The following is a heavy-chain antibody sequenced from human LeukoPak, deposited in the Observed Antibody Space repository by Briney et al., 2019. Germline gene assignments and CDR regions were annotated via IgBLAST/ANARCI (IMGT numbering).Heavy chain of an antibody. J-gene: IGHJ5*02. CDR2: IYHSGST. Sequence: PSETLSLTCTVSGYSISSGYYWGWSRQPPGKGLEWIGIIYHSGSTYYNPSLKSRVTISVDTSKNQFSLKLSSVTAADTAVYYCASEMGYYDFWSGYYRNNWFDPWGQGTLVTVSS. CDR1: GYSISSGYY. V-gene: IGHV4-38-2*02. CDR3: ASEMGYYDFWSGYYRNNWFDP. D-gene: IGHD3-3*01.